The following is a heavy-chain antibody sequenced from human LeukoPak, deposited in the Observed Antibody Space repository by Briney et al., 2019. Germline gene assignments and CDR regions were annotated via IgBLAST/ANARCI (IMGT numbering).Heavy chain of an antibody. D-gene: IGHD2-2*01. CDR1: GFTFSSYG. CDR3: AKFARGRSTNFLMDV. CDR2: IRYDGSNK. Sequence: PGGSLRLSCAASGFTFSSYGMHWLRQAPGKGLEWVAFIRYDGSNKYYADSVKGRFTISRDNSKNTLYLQMNSLRAEDTAVYYCAKFARGRSTNFLMDVWGKGTTVTVSS. J-gene: IGHJ6*03. V-gene: IGHV3-30*02.